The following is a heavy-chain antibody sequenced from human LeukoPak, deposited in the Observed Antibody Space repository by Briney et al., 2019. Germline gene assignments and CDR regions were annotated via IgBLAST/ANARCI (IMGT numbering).Heavy chain of an antibody. D-gene: IGHD3-9*01. J-gene: IGHJ4*02. CDR2: IYTSGST. CDR1: GASISDYY. V-gene: IGHV4-4*07. CDR3: VRDYDKGFDF. Sequence: SETLSLTCTVSGASISDYYWSWIRQPAGKGLEWIGRIYTSGSTYHSPSLESRVTMSEDTSRNHFSLNLRSVTAADTAVYYCVRDYDKGFDFWGQGILVTVSS.